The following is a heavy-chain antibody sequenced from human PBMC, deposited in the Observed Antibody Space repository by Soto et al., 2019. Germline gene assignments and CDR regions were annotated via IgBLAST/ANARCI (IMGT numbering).Heavy chain of an antibody. V-gene: IGHV3-7*03. CDR2: IKQDGSQK. J-gene: IGHJ5*02. CDR1: GFTFRTYW. CDR3: ARPYCSGGSCYNWFDP. D-gene: IGHD2-15*01. Sequence: VQLVESGGGLVQPGGSLTVSCAASGFTFRTYWMSWVRQAPGKGLEWVANIKQDGSQKYYVDSVKGRFTIYRDNAKNSLYLQMNSLSAEDTAIYYCARPYCSGGSCYNWFDPWGQGTLVTVSS.